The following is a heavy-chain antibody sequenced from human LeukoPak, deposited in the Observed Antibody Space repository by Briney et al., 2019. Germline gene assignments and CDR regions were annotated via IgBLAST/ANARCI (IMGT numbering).Heavy chain of an antibody. J-gene: IGHJ4*02. CDR1: GGXIVGYY. Sequence: PSETLSLTCTVSGGXIVGYYCTWIRQPPGKGLEWLGYIYYSGTTNYNPSLKSRVTISVDTSKNHFSLKLSSVTAADTAVYYCARQHPSGRGSGLDFWGQGALVIVSS. CDR3: ARQHPSGRGSGLDF. V-gene: IGHV4-59*08. D-gene: IGHD2-15*01. CDR2: IYYSGTT.